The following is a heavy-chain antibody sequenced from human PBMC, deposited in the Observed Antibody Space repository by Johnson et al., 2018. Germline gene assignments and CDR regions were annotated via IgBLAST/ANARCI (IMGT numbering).Heavy chain of an antibody. CDR2: IYSGGST. CDR3: ARGSPGCHDAFDI. Sequence: VQLVESGGGLIQPGGSLRLSCAASGFTVSSNYMSWVRQAPGKGLEWVSVIYSGGSTYYADSVKGRFTISRDNSKNTLYLQMNSLRAEDTAVYYCARGSPGCHDAFDIWGQGTMVTVSS. V-gene: IGHV3-53*01. J-gene: IGHJ3*02. CDR1: GFTVSSNY.